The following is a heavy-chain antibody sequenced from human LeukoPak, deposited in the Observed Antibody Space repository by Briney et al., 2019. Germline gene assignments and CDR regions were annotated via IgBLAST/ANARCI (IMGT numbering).Heavy chain of an antibody. CDR2: ISYDGSNK. CDR3: AKDLDEMATITRGFDY. J-gene: IGHJ4*02. D-gene: IGHD5-24*01. V-gene: IGHV3-30*18. Sequence: GGSLRLSCAASGFTFSSYWMSWVRQAPGKGLEWVAVISYDGSNKYYADSVKGRFTISRDNSKNTLYLHMNSLRAEDTAVYYCAKDLDEMATITRGFDYWGQGTLVTVSS. CDR1: GFTFSSYW.